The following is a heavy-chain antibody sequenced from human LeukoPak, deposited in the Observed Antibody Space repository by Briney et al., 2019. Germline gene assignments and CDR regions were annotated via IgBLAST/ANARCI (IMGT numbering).Heavy chain of an antibody. J-gene: IGHJ5*02. CDR1: GGSISSYY. CDR2: IYCSGST. CDR3: ARDYGRAAWFDP. V-gene: IGHV4-59*01. D-gene: IGHD1-26*01. Sequence: PSETLSLTYTVSGGSISSYYWSWIRQPPGKGLEWIGYIYCSGSTNYNPSLKSRVTISVDTSKNQFSLKLSSVTAADTAVYYCARDYGRAAWFDPWGQGTLVTVSS.